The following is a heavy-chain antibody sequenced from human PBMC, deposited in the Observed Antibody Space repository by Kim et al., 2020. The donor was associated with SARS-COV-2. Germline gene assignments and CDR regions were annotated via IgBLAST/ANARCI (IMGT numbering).Heavy chain of an antibody. V-gene: IGHV4-31*03. Sequence: SETLSLTCTVSGGSISSGGYYWSWIRQHPGKGLEWIGYIYYSGSTYYNPSLKSRVTISVDTSKNQFSLKLSSVTAADTAVYYCARDNYIAAAGTMVFWFDPWGQGTLVTVSS. J-gene: IGHJ5*02. CDR1: GGSISSGGYY. CDR3: ARDNYIAAAGTMVFWFDP. CDR2: IYYSGST. D-gene: IGHD6-13*01.